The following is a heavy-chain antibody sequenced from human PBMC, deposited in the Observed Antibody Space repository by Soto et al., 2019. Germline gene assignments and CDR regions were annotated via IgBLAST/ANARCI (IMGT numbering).Heavy chain of an antibody. V-gene: IGHV3-11*05. CDR2: ISGSTSHT. CDR1: GFTFSDYY. Sequence: QVQLVESGGGLVKPGGSLRLSCAVSGFTFSDYYMTWIRQAPGKGLEWVSYISGSTSHTNYADSVKGRFTISRDNAKNSLFLQMTSLRAEDTAVYYCARGRGVAADYFDFWGQGTLVTVSS. J-gene: IGHJ4*02. CDR3: ARGRGVAADYFDF. D-gene: IGHD2-15*01.